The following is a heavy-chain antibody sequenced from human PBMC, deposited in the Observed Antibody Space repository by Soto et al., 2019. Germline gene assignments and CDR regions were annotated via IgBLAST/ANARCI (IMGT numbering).Heavy chain of an antibody. CDR1: GFTFSSYG. Sequence: QVQLVESGGGVVQPGRSLRLSCAASGFTFSSYGMHWVRQAPGKGLEWVAVIWYDGSNKYYADSVKGRFTISRDNSKNTLYLQMNSLRAEDTAVYYCARGDTVTPDLDYWGQGTLVTVAS. J-gene: IGHJ4*02. CDR3: ARGDTVTPDLDY. CDR2: IWYDGSNK. V-gene: IGHV3-33*01. D-gene: IGHD4-17*01.